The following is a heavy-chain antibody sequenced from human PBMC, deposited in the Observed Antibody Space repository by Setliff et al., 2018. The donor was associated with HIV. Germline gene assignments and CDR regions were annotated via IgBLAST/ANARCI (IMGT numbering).Heavy chain of an antibody. CDR3: ARVIGYFSGWYLKY. CDR1: GYTFTSYD. CDR2: MNPNSGNT. Sequence: ASVKVSCKASGYTFTSYDINWVRQAPGQGLEWMGWMNPNSGNTGDARKFQGRITMTRNTSITTAYMELSSLGSEDTAVYYCARVIGYFSGWYLKYWGQGTPVTVSS. D-gene: IGHD6-19*01. J-gene: IGHJ4*02. V-gene: IGHV1-8*02.